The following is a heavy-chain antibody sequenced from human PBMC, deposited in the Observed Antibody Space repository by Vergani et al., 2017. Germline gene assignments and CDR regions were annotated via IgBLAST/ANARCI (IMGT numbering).Heavy chain of an antibody. V-gene: IGHV4-39*01. Sequence: QLQLQESGPGLVKPSETLSLTCTVSGGAISSSSYYWGWIRQPPGKGLEWIGRIYYSGSTYYNPSLKSRVTISVDTSKNQFSLKLSSVTAADTAVYYCARRAISVGLSREGVGASGFDPWGQGTLVTVSS. CDR3: ARRAISVGLSREGVGASGFDP. D-gene: IGHD1-26*01. J-gene: IGHJ5*02. CDR1: GGAISSSSYY. CDR2: IYYSGST.